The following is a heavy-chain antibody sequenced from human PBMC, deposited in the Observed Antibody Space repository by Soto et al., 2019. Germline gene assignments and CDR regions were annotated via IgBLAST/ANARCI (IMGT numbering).Heavy chain of an antibody. D-gene: IGHD6-19*01. CDR3: ARAVAVPADFDY. CDR2: INAGNGNT. J-gene: IGHJ4*02. V-gene: IGHV1-3*05. CDR1: GYTFTGYA. Sequence: QVQVVQSGAEEKKPGASVKVSCTASGYTFTGYAIHWVRQAPGQRLEWMGWINAGNGNTKYSQKFQGRVTITRDTSASTAYMELSSIRSEDTTVYYCARAVAVPADFDYWGQGTLVTVSS.